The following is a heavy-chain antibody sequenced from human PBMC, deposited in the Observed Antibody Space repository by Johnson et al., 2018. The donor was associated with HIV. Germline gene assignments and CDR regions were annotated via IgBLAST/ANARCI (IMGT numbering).Heavy chain of an antibody. V-gene: IGHV3-30*03. CDR1: GFTFSSYG. D-gene: IGHD1-26*01. Sequence: QVQLVESGGGVVQPGRSMRLSCAASGFTFSSYGMHWVRQAPGKGLEWVAVISYDGINKYYADSVKGRFTISRDNSKKTLYLQMNSLRADDTAVYYCARDWELTAFDIWGQGTMVIVSS. CDR3: ARDWELTAFDI. CDR2: ISYDGINK. J-gene: IGHJ3*02.